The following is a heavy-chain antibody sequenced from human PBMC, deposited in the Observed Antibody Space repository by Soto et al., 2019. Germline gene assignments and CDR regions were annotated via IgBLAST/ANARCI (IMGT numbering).Heavy chain of an antibody. D-gene: IGHD2-8*01. V-gene: IGHV3-30*19. J-gene: IGHJ3*02. Sequence: QVQLVESGGGVVQPGRSLRLSCAASGFTFSNYGMQWVRQAPGKGLEWLAVILNDGGDQNYGDSVKGRFTISRDNSKNTLYLQINSLRVEDTAVYYCARDDDRPDNGLDMWGQGTMVTVSS. CDR2: ILNDGGDQ. CDR1: GFTFSNYG. CDR3: ARDDDRPDNGLDM.